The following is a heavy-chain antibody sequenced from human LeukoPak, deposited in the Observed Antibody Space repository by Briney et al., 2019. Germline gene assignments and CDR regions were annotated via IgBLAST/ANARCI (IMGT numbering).Heavy chain of an antibody. V-gene: IGHV1-2*02. CDR2: INPNSGGT. Sequence: ASVKVSCKASGYTFSGYYFHWVRQAPGQGLEWMGWINPNSGGTNYAQEFQGRVTMTRDTSISTAYMELSRLRSDDTAVYYCAGYSGSYLVLGTFDIWGQGTMVTVSS. CDR3: AGYSGSYLVLGTFDI. D-gene: IGHD1-26*01. CDR1: GYTFSGYY. J-gene: IGHJ3*02.